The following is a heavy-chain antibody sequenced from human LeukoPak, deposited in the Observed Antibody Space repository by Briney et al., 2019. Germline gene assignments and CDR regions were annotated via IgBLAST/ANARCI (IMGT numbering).Heavy chain of an antibody. D-gene: IGHD3-10*01. J-gene: IGHJ4*02. CDR2: IKSNTDGGTT. CDR3: AGDAGPRDYGSGSYLGY. CDR1: GFTFSNAW. V-gene: IGHV3-15*01. Sequence: KPGGSLRLSCASSGFTFSNAWMTWVRQAPGKGLEWVGRIKSNTDGGTTDHAAPVRGRFTISRDNAKNSLYLQMNSLRDEDTAVYYCAGDAGPRDYGSGSYLGYWGQGTLVTVSS.